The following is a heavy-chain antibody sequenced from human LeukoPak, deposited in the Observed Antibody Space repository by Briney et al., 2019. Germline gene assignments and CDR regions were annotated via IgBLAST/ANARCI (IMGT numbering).Heavy chain of an antibody. J-gene: IGHJ5*02. Sequence: GGSLRLSCAASGFTVSSDYMIWVRQAPGKGLEWVSVIYSDGKTYYADSVKGQFTISRDNSKTTLYLHMNSLGADDTAVYYCAKAQRYRSGWYRQAYNWLDPWGQGTLVTVSS. CDR1: GFTVSSDY. V-gene: IGHV3-53*05. D-gene: IGHD6-19*01. CDR3: AKAQRYRSGWYRQAYNWLDP. CDR2: IYSDGKT.